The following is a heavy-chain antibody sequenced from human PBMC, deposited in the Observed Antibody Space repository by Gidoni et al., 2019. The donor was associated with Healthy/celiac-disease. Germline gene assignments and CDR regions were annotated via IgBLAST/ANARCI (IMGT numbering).Heavy chain of an antibody. Sequence: QITLKEAGPTLVKPTQTLTLTCTFSGFSLSNGGVGVGWIRQPPGKALEWLALIYWDDDKRYSPSLKSRVSITKDTSKNQVVLTLTNMDPVDTATYYCAHNGEYFDYWGQGTLVTVSS. CDR1: GFSLSNGGVG. CDR3: AHNGEYFDY. D-gene: IGHD3-10*01. CDR2: IYWDDDK. J-gene: IGHJ4*02. V-gene: IGHV2-5*02.